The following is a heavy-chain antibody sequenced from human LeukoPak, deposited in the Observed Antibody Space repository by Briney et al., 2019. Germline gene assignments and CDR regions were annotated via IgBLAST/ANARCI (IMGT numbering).Heavy chain of an antibody. Sequence: GGSLRLSCAASGFSLSGYWMHWVRQIPGKGLMWVARIGSDGSGTTYADPVKGRFTISRDNSKNTLYLQMNSLRDEDAAVYHCTRVQAGRSGLMDVWGRGTTVTVSS. V-gene: IGHV3-74*03. J-gene: IGHJ6*02. CDR1: GFSLSGYW. CDR2: IGSDGSGT. CDR3: TRVQAGRSGLMDV. D-gene: IGHD2-8*02.